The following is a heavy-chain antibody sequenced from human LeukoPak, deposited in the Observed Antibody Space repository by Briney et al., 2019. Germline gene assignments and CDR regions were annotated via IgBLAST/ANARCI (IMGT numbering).Heavy chain of an antibody. J-gene: IGHJ4*02. Sequence: GGSLRLSCAASGFTFDDYAMHWVRQAPGKGLEWVSGISWNSGSIGYADSVKGRFTISRDNSKNTLYLQMNSLRAEDTAVYYCARVHNQWSSSWYYFDYWGQGTLVTVSS. CDR1: GFTFDDYA. V-gene: IGHV3-9*01. D-gene: IGHD6-13*01. CDR2: ISWNSGSI. CDR3: ARVHNQWSSSWYYFDY.